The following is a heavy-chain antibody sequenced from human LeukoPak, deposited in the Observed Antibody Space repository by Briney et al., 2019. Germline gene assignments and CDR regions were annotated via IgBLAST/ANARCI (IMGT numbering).Heavy chain of an antibody. CDR1: GYTFTGYY. V-gene: IGHV1-2*02. D-gene: IGHD6-19*01. Sequence: GASVKVSCKASGYTFTGYYMHWVRQAPGQGLEWMGWINPNSGGTNYAQKFQGRVTMTRDTSISTAYMELSRLRSDDTAVYYCAVRSYSSGWYVPGYYYGMDVWGQGTTVTVSS. CDR2: INPNSGGT. CDR3: AVRSYSSGWYVPGYYYGMDV. J-gene: IGHJ6*02.